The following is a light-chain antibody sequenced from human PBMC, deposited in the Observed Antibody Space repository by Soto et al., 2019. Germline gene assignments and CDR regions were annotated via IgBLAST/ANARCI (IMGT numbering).Light chain of an antibody. CDR3: QQYDTSPWT. Sequence: EIVWTQYPGTLSLSPGEGSTLSCMASQSVSSSFFAWYQQRPGQAPRLLIYATSTRATGIPDRFSGSGSGTDFTLTISRLEPEDFAVYYCQQYDTSPWTFGQGTRWIS. CDR2: ATS. V-gene: IGKV3-20*01. J-gene: IGKJ1*01. CDR1: QSVSSSF.